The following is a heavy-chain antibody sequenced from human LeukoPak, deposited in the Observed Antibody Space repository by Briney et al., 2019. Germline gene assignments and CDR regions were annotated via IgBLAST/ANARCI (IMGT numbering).Heavy chain of an antibody. J-gene: IGHJ4*02. CDR3: ARGGSYSPFDY. Sequence: SETLSLTCTVSGGSISSGDYYWSWIRQPPGKGQEWIGYIYYSGSTYYNPSLKSRVTISVDTSKNQFSLKLSSVTAADTAVYYCARGGSYSPFDYWGQGTLVTVSS. CDR2: IYYSGST. D-gene: IGHD1-26*01. CDR1: GGSISSGDYY. V-gene: IGHV4-30-4*01.